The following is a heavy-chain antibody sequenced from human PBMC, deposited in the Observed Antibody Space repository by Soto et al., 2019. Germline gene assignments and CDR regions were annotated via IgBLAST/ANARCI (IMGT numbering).Heavy chain of an antibody. CDR1: GYTFTSYA. CDR3: ATDYYDPNWFDP. J-gene: IGHJ5*02. CDR2: INAGNGNT. D-gene: IGHD3-22*01. Sequence: ASVKVSCKASGYTFTSYAMHWVLQAPGQRLEWMGWINAGNGNTKYSQKFQGRVTITRDTSASTAYMELSSLRSEDTAVYYCATDYYDPNWFDPWGQGTLVTVSS. V-gene: IGHV1-3*01.